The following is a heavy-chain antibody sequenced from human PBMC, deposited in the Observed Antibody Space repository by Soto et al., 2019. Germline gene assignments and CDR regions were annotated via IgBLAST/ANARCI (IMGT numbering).Heavy chain of an antibody. CDR1: GFTFSDHD. CDR3: ARGFHSFDI. CDR2: SRNKASGYTT. Sequence: GGSLRLSCAASGFTFSDHDMHWVRQAPGKGLEWIARSRNKASGYTTVYAASVRDKFTISRDDSRSSLYLQMNSLNTEDTAVYYCARGFHSFDIWGRGTVVTVSS. V-gene: IGHV3-72*01. J-gene: IGHJ3*02.